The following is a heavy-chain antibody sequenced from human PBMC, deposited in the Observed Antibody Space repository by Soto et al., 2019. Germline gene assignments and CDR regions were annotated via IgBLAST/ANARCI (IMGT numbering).Heavy chain of an antibody. CDR1: GFTVSSNY. CDR3: ARAKGGFSGSYSLGY. CDR2: IYSGGST. J-gene: IGHJ4*02. V-gene: IGHV3-53*02. D-gene: IGHD1-26*01. Sequence: EVQLVETGGGLIQPGGSLRLSCAASGFTVSSNYMSWVRQAPGKGLEWVSVIYSGGSTYYADSVKGRFTISRDNSKNTLYIQMNSLRAEDTAVYYCARAKGGFSGSYSLGYCGQGTLVTVSS.